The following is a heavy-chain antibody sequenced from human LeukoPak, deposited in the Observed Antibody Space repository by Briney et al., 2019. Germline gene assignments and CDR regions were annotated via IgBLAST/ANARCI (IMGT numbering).Heavy chain of an antibody. D-gene: IGHD3-22*01. CDR1: GGTFSSYA. CDR3: ARGDAIVVVTAPFDY. Sequence: ASVKVSCKASGGTFSSYAISWVRQAPGQGLEWMGRITPILGIANYAQKFQGRVTITADKSTSTAYMELSSLRSEDTAVYYCARGDAIVVVTAPFDYWGQGTLVTVSS. CDR2: ITPILGIA. J-gene: IGHJ4*02. V-gene: IGHV1-69*04.